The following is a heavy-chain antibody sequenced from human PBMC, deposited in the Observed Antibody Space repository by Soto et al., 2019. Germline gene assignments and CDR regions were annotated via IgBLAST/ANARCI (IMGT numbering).Heavy chain of an antibody. CDR3: AADRDYYDSSGYYSFDY. V-gene: IGHV1-58*01. CDR1: GFTFTSSA. D-gene: IGHD3-22*01. CDR2: IVVGSGNT. Sequence: SVKVSCKASGFTFTSSAVQWVRQARGQRLEWIGWIVVGSGNTNYAQKFQERVTITRDMSTSTAYMELSSLRSEDTAVYYCAADRDYYDSSGYYSFDYWGQGTLVTVSS. J-gene: IGHJ4*02.